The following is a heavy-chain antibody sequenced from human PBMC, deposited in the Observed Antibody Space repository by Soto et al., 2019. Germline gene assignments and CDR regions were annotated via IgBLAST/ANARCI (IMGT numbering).Heavy chain of an antibody. Sequence: VQLVESGGGVVQPGRSLRLSCAASGFTFSDYAMHWVRQAPGKGLEWVAVVSHDGRNTHYADSVKGRFTISRDSSKNTVSRKMTSLRAEDTAVYYGAKGGRQWLVTSDFNYWGQGALVTVSS. J-gene: IGHJ4*02. D-gene: IGHD6-19*01. CDR1: GFTFSDYA. CDR3: AKGGRQWLVTSDFNY. CDR2: VSHDGRNT. V-gene: IGHV3-30*18.